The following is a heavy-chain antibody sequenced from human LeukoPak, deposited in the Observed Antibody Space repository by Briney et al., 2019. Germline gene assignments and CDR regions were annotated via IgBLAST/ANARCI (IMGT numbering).Heavy chain of an antibody. CDR2: ITGSGDNT. CDR3: ARSKDGYNIYDY. J-gene: IGHJ4*02. V-gene: IGHV3-23*01. CDR1: GFTFSSYV. Sequence: GGSLRLSCAAPGFTFSSYVMNWVRQAPGKGLEWVSTITGSGDNTYYADSVKGRLTISRDNSKNTLYLQMISLRAEDTAVYYCARSKDGYNIYDYWGQGTLVIVSS. D-gene: IGHD5-24*01.